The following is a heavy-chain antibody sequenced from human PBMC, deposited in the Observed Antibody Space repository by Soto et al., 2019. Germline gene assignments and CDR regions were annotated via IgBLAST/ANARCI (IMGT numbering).Heavy chain of an antibody. D-gene: IGHD3-3*01. CDR3: ARGGLIDYDFWSGYPPQDYYGMDV. J-gene: IGHJ6*02. V-gene: IGHV6-1*01. Sequence: XQALSLTSAISGDSVSSNSAACNLIRQSPSRGLEWLGRTYYRSKWYNDYAVSVKSRITINPDTSKNQFSLQLNSVTPEDTAVYYCARGGLIDYDFWSGYPPQDYYGMDVWGQGTTVTVSS. CDR2: TYYRSKWYN. CDR1: GDSVSSNSAA.